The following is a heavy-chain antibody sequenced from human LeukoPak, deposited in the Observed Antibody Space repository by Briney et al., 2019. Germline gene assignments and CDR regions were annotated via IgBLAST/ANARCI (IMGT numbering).Heavy chain of an antibody. J-gene: IGHJ4*02. V-gene: IGHV3-30*14. CDR2: ISFDGSEK. D-gene: IGHD5-12*01. CDR3: ARVEWLAGYYFDY. Sequence: GGSLRLSCAASGFKFTNYAMHWARQAPGKGLEWLAVISFDGSEKQYAASVKGRVSISRDNSKNTLYLQMNSLRAEDTAVYYCARVEWLAGYYFDYWGQGTLVTVSS. CDR1: GFKFTNYA.